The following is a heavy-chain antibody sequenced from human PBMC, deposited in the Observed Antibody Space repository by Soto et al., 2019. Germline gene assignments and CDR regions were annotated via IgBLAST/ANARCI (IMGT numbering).Heavy chain of an antibody. CDR2: IYWDDDR. Sequence: KESGPTLVKPTQTLTLTCTLYGFSLSTTTVGVGWIRQPPGKALEWLALIYWDDDRRYIPSLKNRLTITKETSGGQVVLTMINMDPVDTATYYCAQITPLDFKGYYFDYWGPGILVTVSS. CDR1: GFSLSTTTVG. V-gene: IGHV2-5*02. J-gene: IGHJ4*02. CDR3: AQITPLDFKGYYFDY. D-gene: IGHD3-16*01.